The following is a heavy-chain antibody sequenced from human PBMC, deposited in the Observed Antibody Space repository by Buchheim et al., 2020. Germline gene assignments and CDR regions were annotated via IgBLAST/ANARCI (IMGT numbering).Heavy chain of an antibody. Sequence: QVQLVESGGGVVQPGRSLRLSCAVSGFTFRSYAMHWVRQAPGKGLEWVAVVSYDGSNTYHADSAKGRFTISRANSKNTLYLQMNSLRGEDTAVYYCARDKGRYYFDYGGQGTL. V-gene: IGHV3-30*04. J-gene: IGHJ4*02. CDR1: GFTFRSYA. D-gene: IGHD1-26*01. CDR2: VSYDGSNT. CDR3: ARDKGRYYFDY.